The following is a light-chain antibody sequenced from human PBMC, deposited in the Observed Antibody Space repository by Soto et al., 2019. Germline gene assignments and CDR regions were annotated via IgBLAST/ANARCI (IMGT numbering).Light chain of an antibody. Sequence: QSVLTQPASVSGSPGQSITISCTGTSSDVGGYIYVSWYQQHPGKAPKLMIYDVTSRPSGVSYRFSGSKSGNTASLTISGLQAEDEADYYCSSYTPSSSSVFGTGPKVTVL. V-gene: IGLV2-14*01. CDR2: DVT. CDR1: SSDVGGYIY. CDR3: SSYTPSSSSV. J-gene: IGLJ1*01.